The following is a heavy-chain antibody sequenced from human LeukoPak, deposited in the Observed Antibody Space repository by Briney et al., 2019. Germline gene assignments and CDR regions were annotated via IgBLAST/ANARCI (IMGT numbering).Heavy chain of an antibody. CDR1: GYSISSGYY. CDR3: ARRVGVALDY. D-gene: IGHD2-21*01. CDR2: IYHSGST. Sequence: SETLSLTCTVSGYSISSGYYWGWIRQPPGKGLEWIGSIYHSGSTYHNPSLKSRVTISVDTSKNQFSLKLSSVTAADTAVYYCARRVGVALDYWGQGTLVTVSS. J-gene: IGHJ4*02. V-gene: IGHV4-38-2*02.